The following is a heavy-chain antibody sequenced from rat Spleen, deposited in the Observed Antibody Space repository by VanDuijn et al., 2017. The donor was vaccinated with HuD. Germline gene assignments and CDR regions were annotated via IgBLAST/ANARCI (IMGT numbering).Heavy chain of an antibody. Sequence: EVQMVESGGGLVQPGRSLKLSCAASGFTFSDYGMAWVRQAPTKGLEWVATISYGDSYGHSSTYSPDSVKGRFTISRDNAKSTLYLQMDSLRSEDTATYYCARQDTSGYSNWFTYWGQGTLVTVSS. J-gene: IGHJ3*01. V-gene: IGHV5-29*01. CDR2: ISYGDSYGHSST. CDR1: GFTFSDYG. D-gene: IGHD4-3*01. CDR3: ARQDTSGYSNWFTY.